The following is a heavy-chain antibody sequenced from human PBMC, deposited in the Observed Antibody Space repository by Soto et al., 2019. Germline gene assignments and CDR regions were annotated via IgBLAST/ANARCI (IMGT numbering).Heavy chain of an antibody. CDR1: GFTFSSYW. CDR2: IKQDGSEK. V-gene: IGHV3-7*05. D-gene: IGHD1-26*01. CDR3: ARSRVGASPFYYYYGMDV. Sequence: GGSLRLSCAASGFTFSSYWMSWVRQAPGKGLEWVANIKQDGSEKYYVDSVKGRFTISRDNAKNSLYLQMNSLRAEDTAVYYCARSRVGASPFYYYYGMDVWGQGTTVTVSS. J-gene: IGHJ6*02.